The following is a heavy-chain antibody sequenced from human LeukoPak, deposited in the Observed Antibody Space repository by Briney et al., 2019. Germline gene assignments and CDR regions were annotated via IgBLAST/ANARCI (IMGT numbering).Heavy chain of an antibody. D-gene: IGHD2-15*01. CDR1: GYSFTSFA. Sequence: ASVKVSCKASGYSFTSFAMNWVRQAPGQGLEWMGWINTSTGNPTYARGFAGRFVFSLDTSVSTAYLQISGLEAEDTAVYYCARGRDCSGGNCYSDYWGQGTLVTVSS. CDR2: INTSTGNP. J-gene: IGHJ4*02. V-gene: IGHV7-4-1*01. CDR3: ARGRDCSGGNCYSDY.